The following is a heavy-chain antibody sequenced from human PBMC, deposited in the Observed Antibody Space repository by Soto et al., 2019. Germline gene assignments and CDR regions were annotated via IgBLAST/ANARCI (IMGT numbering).Heavy chain of an antibody. J-gene: IGHJ5*02. CDR3: ARTRIVITMVRGVINRAPGWLDP. CDR2: ISAYNGNT. V-gene: IGHV1-18*01. D-gene: IGHD3-10*01. Sequence: GASVKVSCKASGYTFTSYGISWVRQAPGQGLEWMGWISAYNGNTNYAQKLQGRVTMTTDTSTSTAYMELRSLRSDDTAVYYCARTRIVITMVRGVINRAPGWLDPWGQGTLVTVSS. CDR1: GYTFTSYG.